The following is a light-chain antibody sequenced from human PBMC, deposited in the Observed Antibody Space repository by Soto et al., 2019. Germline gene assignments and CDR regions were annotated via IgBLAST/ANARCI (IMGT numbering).Light chain of an antibody. Sequence: DFVMTQSPDSLAVSLGERATINCKSGQSGLYSSSNKNYLAWYQQKPGQPPKLLIYWASTRESGVPDRFSGSGSGTDFTLTISSLQAEDVAVYYCHQYYGTPYTFGQGTKLEIK. CDR2: WAS. V-gene: IGKV4-1*01. CDR1: QSGLYSSSNKNY. J-gene: IGKJ2*01. CDR3: HQYYGTPYT.